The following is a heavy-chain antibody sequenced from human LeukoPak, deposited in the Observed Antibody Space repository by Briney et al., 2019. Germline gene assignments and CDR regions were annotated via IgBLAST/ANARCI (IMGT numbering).Heavy chain of an antibody. V-gene: IGHV3-23*01. J-gene: IGHJ6*02. Sequence: GGSLRLSCAASGFTFRNHVMAWVRQTPGKGLEWVSSIVGDGSASFYSDSVKGRFAVSRDNSMNTLYLHMESLRAEDAAFYYCARGHYGLDVWGQGTTVTVSS. CDR3: ARGHYGLDV. CDR2: IVGDGSAS. CDR1: GFTFRNHV.